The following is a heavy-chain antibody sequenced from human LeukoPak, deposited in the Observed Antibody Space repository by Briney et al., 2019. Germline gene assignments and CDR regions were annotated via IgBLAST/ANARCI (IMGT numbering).Heavy chain of an antibody. D-gene: IGHD3-3*01. J-gene: IGHJ5*02. CDR1: GFTFSSYA. CDR2: MSGSGGST. Sequence: QSGGSLRLSCAASGFTFSSYAMSWVRQAPGKGLEWVSAMSGSGGSTYYADSVKGRFTISRDNSKNTLYLQMNSLRAEDTAVYYCAKDHAGGNYDFWSGYYTGIWFDPWGQGTLVTVSS. V-gene: IGHV3-23*01. CDR3: AKDHAGGNYDFWSGYYTGIWFDP.